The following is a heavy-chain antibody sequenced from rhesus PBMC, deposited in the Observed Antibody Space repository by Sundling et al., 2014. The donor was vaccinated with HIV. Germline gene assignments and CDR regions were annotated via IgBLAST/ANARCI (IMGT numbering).Heavy chain of an antibody. CDR2: ITYRGST. Sequence: QVQLQESGPGLVKPPETLSLSCAVSGGSINSGYYYWSWIRQPPGKALEWIGYITYRGSTSYNPSLKSRVTISRDTSKNQFSLKLTSVTAADTAVYYCARDVGLVLGGDYYGLDSWGQGVVVTVSP. CDR1: GGSINSGYYY. V-gene: IGHV4-122*02. J-gene: IGHJ6*01. D-gene: IGHD3-3*01. CDR3: ARDVGLVLGGDYYGLDS.